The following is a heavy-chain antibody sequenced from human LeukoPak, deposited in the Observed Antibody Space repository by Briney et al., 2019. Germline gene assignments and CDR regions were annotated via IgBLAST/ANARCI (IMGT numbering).Heavy chain of an antibody. V-gene: IGHV3-9*01. CDR1: GFTFDDYA. Sequence: GRSLRLSCAASGFTFDDYAMHWVRQAPGKGLEWVSGISWNSGSIGYADSVKGRFTISRDNAKNSLYLQMNSLRAEDTAVYYCARDFKTLYYFDYWGQGTLVTVSS. J-gene: IGHJ4*02. CDR2: ISWNSGSI. CDR3: ARDFKTLYYFDY.